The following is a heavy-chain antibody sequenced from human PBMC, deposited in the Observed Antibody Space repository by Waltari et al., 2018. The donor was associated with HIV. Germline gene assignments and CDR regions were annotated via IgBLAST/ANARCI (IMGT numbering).Heavy chain of an antibody. CDR2: IHDSGNT. Sequence: QVRLQQWGAGLLKPSETLSLTCAVYGVPLSGPYWSWIRQSPAKGLEWIGEIHDSGNTNYNPSLASRLSISVDTSKKQFSLNLTSVTAADSSFYFCARGSQQHDLWGQGTLVIVSS. CDR1: GVPLSGPY. V-gene: IGHV4-34*02. D-gene: IGHD6-13*01. J-gene: IGHJ4*02. CDR3: ARGSQQHDL.